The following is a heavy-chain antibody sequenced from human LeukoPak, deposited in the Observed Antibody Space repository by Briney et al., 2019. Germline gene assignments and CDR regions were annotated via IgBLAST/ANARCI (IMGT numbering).Heavy chain of an antibody. V-gene: IGHV1-46*01. CDR1: GYTFTSYY. CDR3: ARDYAFVRPDTATIFDY. CDR2: INPSGGST. D-gene: IGHD5-18*01. J-gene: IGHJ4*02. Sequence: GASVKVSCKASGYTFTSYYMHWVRQAPGQGLEWVGIINPSGGSTNYAQKLQGRVTMTTDTSTSTAYMELRSLRSDDTAVYYCARDYAFVRPDTATIFDYWGQGTLVTVSS.